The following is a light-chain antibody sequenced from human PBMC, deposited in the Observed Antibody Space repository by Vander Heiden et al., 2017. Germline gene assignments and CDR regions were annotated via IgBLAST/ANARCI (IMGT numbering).Light chain of an antibody. Sequence: QSALTQPRSVSGSPGQSVTISCTGTRSNVGRYDFVSWYQQHPGKAPKVIIYDVTRRPSGVPHRFSGSKSGNTASLTISGLQAEDEADYCCCSYAGNYTYVFGPGTTVTVL. V-gene: IGLV2-11*01. CDR3: CSYAGNYTYV. J-gene: IGLJ1*01. CDR2: DVT. CDR1: RSNVGRYDF.